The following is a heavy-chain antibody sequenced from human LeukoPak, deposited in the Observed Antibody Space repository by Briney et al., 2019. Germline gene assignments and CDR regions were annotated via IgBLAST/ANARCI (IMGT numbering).Heavy chain of an antibody. D-gene: IGHD3-22*01. CDR1: GGSFSGYY. CDR3: ARLGIVGSAEYFQH. J-gene: IGHJ1*01. Sequence: PSETLSLTCAVYGGSFSGYYWSWIRQPPGKGLEWIGEINHSGSTNYNPPLKSRVTISVDMSKNQFSLKLSSVTAADTAVYYCARLGIVGSAEYFQHWGQGTLVTVSS. V-gene: IGHV4-34*01. CDR2: INHSGST.